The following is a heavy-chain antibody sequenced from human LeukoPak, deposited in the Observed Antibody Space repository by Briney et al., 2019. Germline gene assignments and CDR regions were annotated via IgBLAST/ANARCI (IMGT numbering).Heavy chain of an antibody. CDR3: ARSKSADY. CDR1: GYTFTYYS. CDR2: INPHSGGT. J-gene: IGHJ4*02. V-gene: IGHV1-2*02. Sequence: GASVKVSCKASGYTFTYYSIHWMRQAPGQGLEWMGWINPHSGGTNYAQNFQGRVTMTRDTSITTAYMELSRLTSDDTAMYYCARSKSADYWGQGTLVTVSS. D-gene: IGHD4-11*01.